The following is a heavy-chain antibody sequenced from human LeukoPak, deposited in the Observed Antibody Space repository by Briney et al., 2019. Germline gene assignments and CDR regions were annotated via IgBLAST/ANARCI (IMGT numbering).Heavy chain of an antibody. V-gene: IGHV3-21*01. Sequence: PGGSLRLSCAASGFTFSSYSMNWVRQAPGKGLEWVSSISSSSSYIYYADSVKGRLTISRDNAKNSLFLQMNSLRAEDTAVYYCARERERFLNLWGQGTLVTVSS. CDR2: ISSSSSYI. J-gene: IGHJ4*02. CDR3: ARERERFLNL. CDR1: GFTFSSYS. D-gene: IGHD3-3*01.